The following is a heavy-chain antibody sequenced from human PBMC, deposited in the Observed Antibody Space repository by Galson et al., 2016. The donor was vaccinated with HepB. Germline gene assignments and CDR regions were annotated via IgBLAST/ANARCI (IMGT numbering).Heavy chain of an antibody. Sequence: ETLSLTCAVYGGSFGAYNLSWIRQPPGKGLEWIGEIYHSGGTSYNPSLKSRVTILVDTSKTQFSLSLSSVTAADTAVYYCARPRSGPVGGNYYMDVWGQGTTVTVSS. CDR3: ARPRSGPVGGNYYMDV. D-gene: IGHD6-19*01. J-gene: IGHJ6*02. CDR2: IYHSGGT. CDR1: GGSFGAYN. V-gene: IGHV4-34*01.